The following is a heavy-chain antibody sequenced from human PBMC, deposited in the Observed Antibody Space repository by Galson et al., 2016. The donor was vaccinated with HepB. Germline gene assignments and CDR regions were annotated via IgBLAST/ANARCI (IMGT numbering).Heavy chain of an antibody. V-gene: IGHV3-66*01. CDR1: GFTVSSDY. D-gene: IGHD5-18*01. CDR3: ARDPGLPNCMHV. Sequence: SLRLSCAASGFTVSSDYMSWVRQAPGKGLEWVSVIYSDGSTYYADSVKGRFTISRDNSKNTLYLQMNSLRAEDTAVYYCARDPGLPNCMHVRGQGTTVTVSS. CDR2: IYSDGST. J-gene: IGHJ6*02.